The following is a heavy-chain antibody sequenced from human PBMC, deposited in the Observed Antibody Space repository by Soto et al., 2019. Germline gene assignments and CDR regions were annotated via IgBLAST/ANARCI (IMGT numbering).Heavy chain of an antibody. Sequence: GSLRLSCAASGFTFSDYYMSWIRQAQGKGLEWVSYISSSGSTIYYADSVKGRFTISRDNAKNSLSLQMNSLRAGDTAVYYCARALETRVTTIDYWGQGTLVTAS. D-gene: IGHD4-17*01. CDR2: ISSSGSTI. J-gene: IGHJ4*02. V-gene: IGHV3-11*01. CDR1: GFTFSDYY. CDR3: ARALETRVTTIDY.